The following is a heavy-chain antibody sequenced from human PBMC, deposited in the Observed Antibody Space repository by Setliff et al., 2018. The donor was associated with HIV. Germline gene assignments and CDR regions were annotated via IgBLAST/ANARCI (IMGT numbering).Heavy chain of an antibody. V-gene: IGHV1-2*06. J-gene: IGHJ3*02. CDR2: INPNTGAT. CDR3: ARDRAGDAFDI. CDR1: GYTFTDYF. D-gene: IGHD3-10*01. Sequence: ASVKVSCKAFGYTFTDYFLHWVRQAPGQGLEWMGRINPNTGATYSARKFQGRVTMTRDTSISTAYVELSSLKSDDTAFYYCARDRAGDAFDIWGQGTMVTVS.